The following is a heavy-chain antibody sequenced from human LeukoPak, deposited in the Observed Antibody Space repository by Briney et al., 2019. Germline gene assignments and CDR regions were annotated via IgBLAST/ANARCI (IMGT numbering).Heavy chain of an antibody. V-gene: IGHV1-2*02. J-gene: IGHJ4*02. CDR1: VYTFTDYY. D-gene: IGHD5-18*01. CDR3: ARVEGLDSAMVLRF. Sequence: ASVKVSCKASVYTFTDYYMHWVRQAPGQGLEWMGWINPNNGGTNSAQKFQGRVTMTRDTSISTAYMELSRLRSDDTAVYFCARVEGLDSAMVLRFWGQGTLVTVSS. CDR2: INPNNGGT.